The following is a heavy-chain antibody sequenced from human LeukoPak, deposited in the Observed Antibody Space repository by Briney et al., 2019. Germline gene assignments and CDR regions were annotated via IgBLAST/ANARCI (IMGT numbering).Heavy chain of an antibody. CDR2: IYYRVTS. V-gene: IGHV4-59*01. J-gene: IGHJ4*02. D-gene: IGHD3-10*01. Sequence: SETLSLTCTVSGDSISTYYWSWIRQPPGKGLEWIGYIYYRVTSDYNPSLKSRVTMSVDMSTRQISLKLSSVTAADTAVYYCARDTYYYGSGSYGLDYWGQGTLVTVSS. CDR1: GDSISTYY. CDR3: ARDTYYYGSGSYGLDY.